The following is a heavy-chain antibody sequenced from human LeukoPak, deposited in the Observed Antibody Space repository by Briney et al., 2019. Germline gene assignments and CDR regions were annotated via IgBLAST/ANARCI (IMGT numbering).Heavy chain of an antibody. CDR3: ARRGDIAARSVDY. CDR1: GGSISSSSYY. D-gene: IGHD6-6*01. J-gene: IGHJ4*02. CDR2: IYYSGST. Sequence: PSETLSLTCTVSGGSISSSSYYWGWIRQPPGKGLEWIGSIYYSGSTYYNPSLKSRVTISVDTSKNQFSLKLSSVTAADTAVYYCARRGDIAARSVDYWGQGTLVTVSS. V-gene: IGHV4-39*01.